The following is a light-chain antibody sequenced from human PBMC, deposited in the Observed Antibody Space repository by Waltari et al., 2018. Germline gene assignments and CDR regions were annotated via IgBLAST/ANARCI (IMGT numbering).Light chain of an antibody. CDR2: GPD. CDR1: SLRRDY. V-gene: IGLV3-19*01. CDR3: HSRETFSTRL. J-gene: IGLJ2*01. Sequence: SSDLTQDPSLSVALGQTVRITCQGDSLRRDYASWYQQRPGQAPILVLYGPDKRPSGIPDRFSGSTTGNTASLTITGAQAEDEADYYCHSRETFSTRLFGGGTRLTV.